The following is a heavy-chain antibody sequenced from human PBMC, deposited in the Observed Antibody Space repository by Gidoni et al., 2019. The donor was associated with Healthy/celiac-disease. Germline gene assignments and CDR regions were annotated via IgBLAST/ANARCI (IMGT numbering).Heavy chain of an antibody. V-gene: IGHV4-61*02. J-gene: IGHJ4*02. CDR1: GGSISSGRYY. CDR3: ARERYCSSTSCLDYDY. CDR2: IYTSGST. Sequence: QVQLQESGPGLVKPSQTLSLTCTVSGGSISSGRYYWSWIRQPAGKGLEWIGRIYTSGSTNYNPSLKSRVTMSVDTSKNQFSLKLSSVTAADTAVYYCARERYCSSTSCLDYDYWGQGTLVTVSS. D-gene: IGHD2-2*01.